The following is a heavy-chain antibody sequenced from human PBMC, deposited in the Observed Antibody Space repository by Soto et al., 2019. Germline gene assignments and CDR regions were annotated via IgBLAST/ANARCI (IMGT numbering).Heavy chain of an antibody. CDR3: ARETSGYSYGYFDY. Sequence: PSETLSLTCTVSGGSISSYYWSWIRQPPGKGLEWIGYIYYSGSTNYNPSLKSRVTISVDTSKNQFSLKLSSVTAADTAVYYCARETSGYSYGYFDYWGQVTLVTVSS. CDR2: IYYSGST. D-gene: IGHD5-18*01. J-gene: IGHJ4*02. CDR1: GGSISSYY. V-gene: IGHV4-59*01.